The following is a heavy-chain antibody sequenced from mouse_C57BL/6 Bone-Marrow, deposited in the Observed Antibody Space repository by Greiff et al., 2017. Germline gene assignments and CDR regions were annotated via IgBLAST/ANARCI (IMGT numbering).Heavy chain of an antibody. CDR2: IDPSDSYT. Sequence: VQLQQPGAELVKPGASVKLSCKASGYTFTSYWMQWVKQRPGQGLEWIGEIDPSDSYTNYNQKFKGKATLTVDTSSSTAYMQLSSLTSEDSAVYYCARSSRFDVWGTGTTVTVSS. V-gene: IGHV1-50*01. J-gene: IGHJ1*03. CDR3: ARSSRFDV. CDR1: GYTFTSYW.